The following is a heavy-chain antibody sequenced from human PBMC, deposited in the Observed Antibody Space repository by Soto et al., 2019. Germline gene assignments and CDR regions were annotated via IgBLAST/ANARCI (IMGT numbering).Heavy chain of an antibody. CDR3: AYRFGTFRFDY. Sequence: QITLKESGPTLVKPTQTLTLTCTFSGFSLSTSGVGVGWIRQPPGKALEWLALIYWDDDKRYSPSLKSRVTITKDTSKNQVVLTMSNMDPVDTATYYCAYRFGTFRFDYWGQGTLVTVSS. CDR1: GFSLSTSGVG. J-gene: IGHJ4*02. CDR2: IYWDDDK. D-gene: IGHD1-1*01. V-gene: IGHV2-5*02.